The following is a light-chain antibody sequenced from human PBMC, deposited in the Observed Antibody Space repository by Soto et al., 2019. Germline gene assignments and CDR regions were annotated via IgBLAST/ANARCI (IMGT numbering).Light chain of an antibody. Sequence: ETVLTQSPGTLSLSPGERATLSCRASQSVSSSYLAWYQQKPGQAPRLLIYDASSRATGIPDRFSGSGSGPDFTLTNSRLEPEDFAVYYCQQYVRSPPSWTVRRGTKVEIK. J-gene: IGKJ1*01. CDR3: QQYVRSPPSWT. CDR2: DAS. CDR1: QSVSSSY. V-gene: IGKV3-20*01.